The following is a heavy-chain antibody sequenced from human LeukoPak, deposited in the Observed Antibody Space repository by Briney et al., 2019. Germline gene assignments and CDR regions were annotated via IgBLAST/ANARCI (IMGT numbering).Heavy chain of an antibody. V-gene: IGHV3-33*01. CDR1: GFTFSSYG. Sequence: PGGSLRLSCAASGFTFSSYGMHWVRQAPGKGLEWVAVIWYDGSNKYYADSVKGRFTISRDNSKSTLYLQMNSLRAEDTAVYYCARVRSRYCSSTSCLYDAFDIWGQGTMVTVSS. D-gene: IGHD2-2*01. CDR3: ARVRSRYCSSTSCLYDAFDI. CDR2: IWYDGSNK. J-gene: IGHJ3*02.